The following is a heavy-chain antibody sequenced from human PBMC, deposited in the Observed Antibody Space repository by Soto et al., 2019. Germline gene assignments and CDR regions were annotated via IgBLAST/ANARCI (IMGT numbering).Heavy chain of an antibody. CDR2: IYWDDDK. CDR1: GFSLSTSGVG. J-gene: IGHJ4*02. CDR3: AHRRDGLDY. Sequence: QITLKESGPPLVEPTQTLTLTCTFSGFSLSTSGVGVDWIRQPPGKALEWLALIYWDDDKRYRPSLKSRLTITKDTSKDQVVLTMTNMDPVDTATYYCAHRRDGLDYWGQGTLVTVSS. V-gene: IGHV2-5*02.